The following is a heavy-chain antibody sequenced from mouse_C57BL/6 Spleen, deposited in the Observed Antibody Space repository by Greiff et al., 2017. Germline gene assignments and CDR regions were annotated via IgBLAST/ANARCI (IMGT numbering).Heavy chain of an antibody. CDR2: IYPGSGNT. V-gene: IGHV1-76*01. CDR1: GYTFTDYY. J-gene: IGHJ3*01. D-gene: IGHD2-5*01. Sequence: QVQLQQSGAELVRPGASVKLSCKASGYTFTDYYINWVKQRPGQGLEWIARIYPGSGNTYYNEKFKGKATLTAEKSSSTAYMQLSSLTSEDSAVYFCARSGGYYSNYHAYWGQGTLVTVAA. CDR3: ARSGGYYSNYHAY.